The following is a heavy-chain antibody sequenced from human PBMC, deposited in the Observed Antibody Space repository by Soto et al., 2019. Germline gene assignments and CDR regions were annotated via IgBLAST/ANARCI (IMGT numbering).Heavy chain of an antibody. CDR3: AAYGPNSGDGY. CDR1: GFTINRND. J-gene: IGHJ4*02. Sequence: DVQLVVSGGRLVQPGGSLRLSCVASGFTINRNDMIWVRQAPGKGLEWLAHIHSNGATYYANSVKGRFTISKDNSKNTLYFQMNSLRSEDTALYYCAAYGPNSGDGYWGQGTLVTVSS. V-gene: IGHV3-66*01. CDR2: IHSNGAT. D-gene: IGHD4-17*01.